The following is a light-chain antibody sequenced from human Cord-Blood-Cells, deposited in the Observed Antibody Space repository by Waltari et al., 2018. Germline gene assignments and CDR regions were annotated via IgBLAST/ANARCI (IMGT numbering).Light chain of an antibody. CDR3: QQRSNWRT. CDR1: QSVSSY. V-gene: IGKV3-11*01. Sequence: EIVLTQSPATLSLSPGERATLSCRASQSVSSYLAWYQQKPGQAPRLLIYDASNRATGIPARFSGSVSGTDFTLTISSLEAEDVAVYYCQQRSNWRTFGQGTKVEIK. J-gene: IGKJ1*01. CDR2: DAS.